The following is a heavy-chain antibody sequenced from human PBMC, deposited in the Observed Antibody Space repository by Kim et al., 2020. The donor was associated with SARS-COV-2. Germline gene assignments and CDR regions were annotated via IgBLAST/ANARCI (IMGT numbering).Heavy chain of an antibody. CDR3: ARGWWWY. Sequence: EGSTKHYADSVKGRFTISRDNSKNTLYLQMNSLRAEDTAVYYCARGWWWYWGQGTLVTVSS. J-gene: IGHJ4*02. CDR2: EGSTK. D-gene: IGHD2-21*01. V-gene: IGHV3-30-3*01.